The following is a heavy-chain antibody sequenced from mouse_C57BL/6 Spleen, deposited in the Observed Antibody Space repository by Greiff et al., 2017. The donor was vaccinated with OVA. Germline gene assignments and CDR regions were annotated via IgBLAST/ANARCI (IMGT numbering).Heavy chain of an antibody. CDR3: ARGPHYYGSSWGFAY. D-gene: IGHD1-1*01. CDR1: GYSITSGYY. Sequence: ESGPGLVKPSQSLSLTCSVTGYSITSGYYWNWIRQFPGNKLEWMGYISYDGSNNYNPSLKNRISITRDTSKNQFFLKLNSVTTEDTATYYCARGPHYYGSSWGFAYWGQGTLVTVSA. J-gene: IGHJ3*01. V-gene: IGHV3-6*01. CDR2: ISYDGSN.